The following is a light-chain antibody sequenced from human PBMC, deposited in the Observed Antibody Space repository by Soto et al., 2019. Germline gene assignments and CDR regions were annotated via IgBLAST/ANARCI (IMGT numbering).Light chain of an antibody. Sequence: DIQMTQSPSTLSASVGDRVTITCRASQSIIGYLAWYQQKPGKAPKLLIYDASNLESGVPSMFSGSGSGTEFTLTISSLHPDDFATYYCQQYDTYWTFGQGTKVEIK. CDR2: DAS. CDR1: QSIIGY. V-gene: IGKV1-5*01. CDR3: QQYDTYWT. J-gene: IGKJ1*01.